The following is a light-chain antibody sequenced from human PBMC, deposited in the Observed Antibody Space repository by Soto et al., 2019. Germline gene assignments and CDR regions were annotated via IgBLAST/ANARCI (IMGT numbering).Light chain of an antibody. Sequence: QSVLTQPPSVSAAPGQKVTISCSGSSSNIGNNYVSWYQQLPGTAPKLLIYENDKRPSGIPDRFSGSKSGTSATLGITGLQTGDEADYYCGTWDTTLGAGRFGGGTQLTVL. CDR2: END. J-gene: IGLJ7*01. V-gene: IGLV1-51*01. CDR1: SSNIGNNY. CDR3: GTWDTTLGAGR.